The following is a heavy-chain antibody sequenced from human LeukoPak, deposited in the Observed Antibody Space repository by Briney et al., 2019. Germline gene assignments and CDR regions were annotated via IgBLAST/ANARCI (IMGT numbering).Heavy chain of an antibody. CDR3: ARDRVGYDFWSGYYKALDAFDI. D-gene: IGHD3-3*01. CDR1: GGSISSSSYY. CDR2: IYYSGST. V-gene: IGHV4-39*07. Sequence: SETLSLTCTVSGGSISSSSYYWGWIRQPPGKGLEWIGSIYYSGSTYYNPSLKSRVTISVDTSKNQFSLKLSSVTAADTAVYYCARDRVGYDFWSGYYKALDAFDIWGQGTMVTVSS. J-gene: IGHJ3*02.